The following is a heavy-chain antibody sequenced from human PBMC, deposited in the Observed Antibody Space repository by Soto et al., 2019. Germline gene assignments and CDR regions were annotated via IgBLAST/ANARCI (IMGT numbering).Heavy chain of an antibody. CDR1: GDSVSSGSYY. CDR3: ARSGSSWYVRFDP. J-gene: IGHJ5*02. CDR2: IYNSGST. D-gene: IGHD6-13*01. Sequence: QVQLQESGPGLVKPSETLSLTCSASGDSVSSGSYYWSWIRKPPGKGLEWIGYIYNSGSTNYNPSLKSRVTISVDTSKNQFSLKLSSVTAADTAVDYCARSGSSWYVRFDPWGQGTLVTVSS. V-gene: IGHV4-61*01.